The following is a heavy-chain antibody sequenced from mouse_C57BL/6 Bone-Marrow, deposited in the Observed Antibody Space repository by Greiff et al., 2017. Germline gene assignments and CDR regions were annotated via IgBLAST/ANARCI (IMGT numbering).Heavy chain of an antibody. Sequence: QVHVKQSGAELVRPGTSVKVSCKAFGYAFTNYLIEWVKQRPGQGLEWIGVINPGSGGTNYNEKFKGKATLTADKSSSTAYMQLSSLTSEDSAVYFCARSKNWDSWFAYWGQGTLVTVSA. D-gene: IGHD4-1*01. CDR2: INPGSGGT. V-gene: IGHV1-54*01. CDR1: GYAFTNYL. J-gene: IGHJ3*01. CDR3: ARSKNWDSWFAY.